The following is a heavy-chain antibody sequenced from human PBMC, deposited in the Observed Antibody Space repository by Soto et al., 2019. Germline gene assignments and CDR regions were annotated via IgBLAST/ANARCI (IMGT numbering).Heavy chain of an antibody. Sequence: EAQLVESGGGLVQPGRSLRLSCVASGFTFDDYAIHWVRQAPGKGLEWVSGISWNGAAPGYAGSVKGRFTISRDTAKNSLYLQMSSLRTEDTAIYVCTTFPLYGSGFDCWGQGTLVTVSS. CDR3: TTFPLYGSGFDC. V-gene: IGHV3-9*01. D-gene: IGHD3-10*01. J-gene: IGHJ4*02. CDR2: ISWNGAAP. CDR1: GFTFDDYA.